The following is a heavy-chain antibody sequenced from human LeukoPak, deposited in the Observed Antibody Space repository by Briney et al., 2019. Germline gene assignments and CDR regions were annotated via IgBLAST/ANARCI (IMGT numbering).Heavy chain of an antibody. CDR1: GDSISSKNYY. V-gene: IGHV4-39*07. Sequence: PSETLSLTCTVSGDSISSKNYYWGWIRQPPGKGLEWIGSLSYSGNTYYNPSLKSRVTISVDTSKNQFSLKLSSVTAADTAVYYCARGPYYYDSSGYHTEPFDYWGQGTLVTVSS. CDR3: ARGPYYYDSSGYHTEPFDY. J-gene: IGHJ4*02. CDR2: LSYSGNT. D-gene: IGHD3-22*01.